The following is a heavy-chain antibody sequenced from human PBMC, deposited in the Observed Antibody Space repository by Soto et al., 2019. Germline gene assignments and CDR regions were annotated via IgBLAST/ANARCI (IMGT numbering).Heavy chain of an antibody. CDR1: GGTFSSYA. V-gene: IGHV1-69*12. Sequence: QVQLVQSGAEVKKPGSSVKVSCKASGGTFSSYAISWVRQAPGQGLEWMGGIIPIFGTANYAQKFQGRVTITADESTSTAYMELSSLRSEDTAVYYCARAREYYDESSGPYYGMDVWGQGTTVTVSS. D-gene: IGHD3-22*01. J-gene: IGHJ6*02. CDR3: ARAREYYDESSGPYYGMDV. CDR2: IIPIFGTA.